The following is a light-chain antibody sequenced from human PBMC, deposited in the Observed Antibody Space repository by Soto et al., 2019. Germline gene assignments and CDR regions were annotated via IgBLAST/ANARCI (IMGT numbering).Light chain of an antibody. CDR2: GAS. CDR3: QQYGSSGT. J-gene: IGKJ1*01. CDR1: QSVSRY. Sequence: DIVMTQSPAPLSVSPGERATLSCRASQSVSRYLAWYQQKPGQAPRLLIYGASNRATGIPDRFSGSGSGTDFTLTISRLEPEDFAVYYCQQYGSSGTLGQGTKVDIK. V-gene: IGKV3-20*01.